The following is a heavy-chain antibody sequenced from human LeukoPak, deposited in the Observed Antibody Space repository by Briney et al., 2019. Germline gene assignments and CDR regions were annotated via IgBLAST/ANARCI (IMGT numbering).Heavy chain of an antibody. Sequence: SVKVFCKASGGTFSSYAISWVRQAPGQGLEWMGGIIPIFGTANYAQKFQGRVTITADESTSTAYMELSSLRSEDTAVYYCARDQTGAISSWTYFDYWGQGTLVTVSS. CDR1: GGTFSSYA. CDR2: IIPIFGTA. J-gene: IGHJ4*02. CDR3: ARDQTGAISSWTYFDY. V-gene: IGHV1-69*13. D-gene: IGHD6-13*01.